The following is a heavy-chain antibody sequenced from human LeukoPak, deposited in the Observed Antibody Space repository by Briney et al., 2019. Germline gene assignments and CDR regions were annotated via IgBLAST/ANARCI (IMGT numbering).Heavy chain of an antibody. CDR3: AKDESAVAGTFFDY. D-gene: IGHD6-19*01. V-gene: IGHV3-30*18. CDR1: GFTFSSYG. CDR2: ISYDGSNK. Sequence: GGSLRLSCAASGFTFSSYGMHWVRQAPGKGLEWVAVISYDGSNKYYADSVKGRFTISRDNSKNTLYLQMNSLRAEDTAVHYCAKDESAVAGTFFDYWGQGTLVTVSS. J-gene: IGHJ4*02.